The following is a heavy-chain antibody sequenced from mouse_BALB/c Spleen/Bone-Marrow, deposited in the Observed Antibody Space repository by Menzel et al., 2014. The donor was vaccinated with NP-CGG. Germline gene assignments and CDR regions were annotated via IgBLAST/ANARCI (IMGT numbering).Heavy chain of an antibody. V-gene: IGHV1S41*01. CDR3: ARGIYYGNYVYAMDY. CDR1: GYTFTNYW. Sequence: DLVKPGASVKLSCKASGYTFTNYWINWIKQRAGQGLGWIGRIAPGSGSTYYNEMFKGKATLTVNTSSSTAYIQLSSLSSEDSAVYFCARGIYYGNYVYAMDYWGQGTSVTVSS. CDR2: IAPGSGST. D-gene: IGHD2-1*01. J-gene: IGHJ4*01.